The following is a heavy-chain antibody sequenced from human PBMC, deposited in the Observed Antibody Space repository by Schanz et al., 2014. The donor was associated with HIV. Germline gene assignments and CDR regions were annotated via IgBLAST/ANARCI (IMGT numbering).Heavy chain of an antibody. J-gene: IGHJ5*02. CDR2: INSDGSST. CDR1: GFTFNSYA. D-gene: IGHD5-12*01. Sequence: EVQLVESGGGLVKPGGSLRLSCAASGFTFNSYAMNALSWVRQAPGRGLEWVSRINSDGSSTSYADSVKGRFTISRDNAKNTLYLQMNSLRAEDTAVYYCTRGYSGYDSGLDPWGQGTLVTVSS. CDR3: TRGYSGYDSGLDP. V-gene: IGHV3-74*02.